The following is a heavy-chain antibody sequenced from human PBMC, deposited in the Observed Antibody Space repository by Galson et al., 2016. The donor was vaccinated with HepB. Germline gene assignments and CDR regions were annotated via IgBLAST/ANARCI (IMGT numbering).Heavy chain of an antibody. CDR2: ITGGGGGT. CDR1: GFTFSSYA. Sequence: SLRLSCAASGFTFSSYAMNWVRQAPGKGLEWVSSITGGGGGTYYANSVKGRFTVSRDTSKNTLYLQMNSLSVEDTAVYYCAKDSGSGWYGDYLDCWGQGTLVTVAS. D-gene: IGHD6-19*01. V-gene: IGHV3-23*01. CDR3: AKDSGSGWYGDYLDC. J-gene: IGHJ4*02.